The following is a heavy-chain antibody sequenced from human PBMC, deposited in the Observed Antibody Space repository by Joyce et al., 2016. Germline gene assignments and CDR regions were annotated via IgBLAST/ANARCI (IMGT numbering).Heavy chain of an antibody. D-gene: IGHD1-26*01. CDR1: GYTFSGDD. Sequence: QVQLVQSGAEVKKPGASVKVSCKASGYTFSGDDMHWVRQAPGQGLEWMGWIDHHTGGTNYAQRFQGRVTLTRDTSINTAYMELRNLRSDDTAVYYCARDPGVGDYWGQGTLVIVSS. CDR3: ARDPGVGDY. J-gene: IGHJ4*02. V-gene: IGHV1-2*02. CDR2: IDHHTGGT.